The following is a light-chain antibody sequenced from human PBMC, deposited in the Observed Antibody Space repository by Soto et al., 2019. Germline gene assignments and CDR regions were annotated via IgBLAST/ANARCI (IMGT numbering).Light chain of an antibody. V-gene: IGKV1-5*01. CDR3: QQYSTNTWT. CDR1: QSISSW. CDR2: DAS. J-gene: IGKJ1*01. Sequence: DIQMTQSPSTLSASIGDRVTITCRASQSISSWLAWYQQKPGKAPKLLIYDASILESGVPSRFSGSGSGTEFTVTISSLQPDDFATYYCQQYSTNTWTFGQGTKVDI.